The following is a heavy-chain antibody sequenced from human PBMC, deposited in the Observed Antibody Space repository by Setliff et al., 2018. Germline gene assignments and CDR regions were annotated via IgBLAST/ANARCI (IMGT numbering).Heavy chain of an antibody. J-gene: IGHJ4*02. Sequence: PGGSLRLSCAASGFTFSDYYMSWIRQAPGKGLEWVSYISSSGSTTYYSDSVKGRFTISRDNAKNSLYLQMNSLRAEDTAVYYCARVGYCSGPTCYPFDSWGQGNLVTVSS. V-gene: IGHV3-11*04. D-gene: IGHD2-2*01. CDR1: GFTFSDYY. CDR2: ISSSGSTT. CDR3: ARVGYCSGPTCYPFDS.